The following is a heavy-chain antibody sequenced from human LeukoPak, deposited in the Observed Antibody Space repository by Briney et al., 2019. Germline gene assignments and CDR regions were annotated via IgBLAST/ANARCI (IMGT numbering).Heavy chain of an antibody. D-gene: IGHD6-19*01. CDR1: GFTFSSYS. J-gene: IGHJ3*02. CDR2: ISSSSSTI. CDR3: ATSLANRYSSGWYFYAFDI. Sequence: GGSLRLSCAASGFTFSSYSMNWVRQAPGKGLEWVSYISSSSSTIYYADSVKGRFTISRDNAKNSLYLQMNSLRAEDTAVYYCATSLANRYSSGWYFYAFDIWGQGTMVTVSS. V-gene: IGHV3-48*01.